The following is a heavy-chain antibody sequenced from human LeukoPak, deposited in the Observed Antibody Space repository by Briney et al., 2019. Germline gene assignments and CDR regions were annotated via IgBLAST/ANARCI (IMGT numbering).Heavy chain of an antibody. CDR1: GGSFRDYY. Sequence: SETLSLTCAVYGGSFRDYYWSWIRQPPGKGLEWIGEINHDGTTNYNPSLKSRVIMSVDASKSQFFLTLTPVTAADTAVYYCAREGAYTNFVNRFDAWGQGTLVTVSS. J-gene: IGHJ5*02. D-gene: IGHD2-2*02. V-gene: IGHV4-34*01. CDR2: INHDGTT. CDR3: AREGAYTNFVNRFDA.